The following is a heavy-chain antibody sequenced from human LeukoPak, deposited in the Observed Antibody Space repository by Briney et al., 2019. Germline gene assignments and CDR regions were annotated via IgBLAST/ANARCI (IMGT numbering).Heavy chain of an antibody. J-gene: IGHJ4*02. Sequence: SETLSLTCTVSGGSISSSSYYWGWIRQPPGKGLEWIGSIYYSGSTNYNPSLKSRASISIDTSKNQFFLKLSSVTADDTAVYYCARVTRGITSSGTFDYWGQGILVTVSS. CDR2: IYYSGST. D-gene: IGHD6-13*01. CDR1: GGSISSSSYY. V-gene: IGHV4-39*07. CDR3: ARVTRGITSSGTFDY.